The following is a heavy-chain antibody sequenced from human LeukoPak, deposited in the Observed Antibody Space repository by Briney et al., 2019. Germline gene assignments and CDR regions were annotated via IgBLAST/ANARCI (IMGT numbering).Heavy chain of an antibody. CDR1: GFTFSSYG. J-gene: IGHJ6*02. Sequence: GGSLRLSCAASGFTFSSYGMHWVRQAPGKGLEWVAVISYDGSNKYYADSVKGRFTISRDNSKNTLYLQMNSLRAEDTAVYYCARATLRFLEWLMPKGMDVWGQGTTVTVSS. D-gene: IGHD3-3*01. CDR3: ARATLRFLEWLMPKGMDV. V-gene: IGHV3-30*03. CDR2: ISYDGSNK.